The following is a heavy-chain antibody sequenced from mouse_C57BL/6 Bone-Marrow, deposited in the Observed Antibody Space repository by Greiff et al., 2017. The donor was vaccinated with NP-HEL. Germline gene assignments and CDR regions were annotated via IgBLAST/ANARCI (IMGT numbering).Heavy chain of an antibody. CDR3: ARFGYFDV. V-gene: IGHV1-55*01. CDR1: GYTFTSYW. J-gene: IGHJ1*03. Sequence: QVHVKQSGAELVKPGASVKMSCKASGYTFTSYWITWVKQRPGQGLEWIGDIYPGSGSTNYNEKFKSKATLTVDTSSSTAYMQLSSLTSEDSAVYYCARFGYFDVWGTGTTVTVSS. CDR2: IYPGSGST.